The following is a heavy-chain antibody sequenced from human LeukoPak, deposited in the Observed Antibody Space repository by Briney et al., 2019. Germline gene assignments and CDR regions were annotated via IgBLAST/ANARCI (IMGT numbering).Heavy chain of an antibody. Sequence: GGSLRLSCAASGFTFSSYSMNWVRQAPGKGLEWVSPISSSSSYIYYADSVKGRFTISRDNAKNSLYLQMNSLRAEDTAVYYCARAPGVYCSSTSCLYYFDYWGQGTLVTVSS. D-gene: IGHD2-2*01. CDR3: ARAPGVYCSSTSCLYYFDY. CDR2: ISSSSSYI. J-gene: IGHJ4*02. V-gene: IGHV3-21*01. CDR1: GFTFSSYS.